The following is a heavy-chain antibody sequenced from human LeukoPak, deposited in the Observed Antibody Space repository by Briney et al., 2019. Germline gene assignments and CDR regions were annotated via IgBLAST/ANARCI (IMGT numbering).Heavy chain of an antibody. CDR1: GGSISSYY. D-gene: IGHD3-22*01. Sequence: SETLSLTCTVSGGSISSYYWSWIRQPPGKGLEWIGYIYYSGSTNYNPSLKSRVTISVDTSKNQFSLKLSSVTAADTAAYYCAREGVYYYDSSGYFRSNWFDPWGQGTLVTVSS. V-gene: IGHV4-59*01. J-gene: IGHJ5*02. CDR3: AREGVYYYDSSGYFRSNWFDP. CDR2: IYYSGST.